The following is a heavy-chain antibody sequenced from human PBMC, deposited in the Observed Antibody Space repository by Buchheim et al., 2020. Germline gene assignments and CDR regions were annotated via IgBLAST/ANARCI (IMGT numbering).Heavy chain of an antibody. V-gene: IGHV3-33*01. CDR1: GSTFSSYS. CDR3: ARGLSPYYYGMDV. J-gene: IGHJ6*02. CDR2: IWYDGSDK. D-gene: IGHD2-2*01. Sequence: QVQLVESGGGVVQPGRSLRLSCAASGSTFSSYSMHWVRQAPGKGLEWVAVIWYDGSDKYFADSVKVRFTISRDNSKNTLYVQMNSLRAEDTAVYYCARGLSPYYYGMDVWGQGTT.